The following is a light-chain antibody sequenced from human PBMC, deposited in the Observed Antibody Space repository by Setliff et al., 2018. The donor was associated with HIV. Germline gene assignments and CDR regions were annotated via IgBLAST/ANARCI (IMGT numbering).Light chain of an antibody. Sequence: QSALAQPASVSGSPGQSITISCTGTSSDVGGYSHVSWYQQHPGKAPKLIIYEVRNRPSGVSNRFSGSKSGNTASLTISGLQAEDEADYYCQSYDKRMSGGVFGGGTKGTVL. V-gene: IGLV2-14*01. CDR3: QSYDKRMSGGV. CDR2: EVR. J-gene: IGLJ3*02. CDR1: SSDVGGYSH.